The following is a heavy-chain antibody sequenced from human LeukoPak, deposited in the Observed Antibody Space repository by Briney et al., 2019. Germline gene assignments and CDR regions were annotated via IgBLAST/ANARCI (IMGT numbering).Heavy chain of an antibody. CDR2: ISWNSGSI. V-gene: IGHV3-9*01. CDR3: AKDGRRYCSSTSCDYFDY. CDR1: GFTFDDYA. Sequence: PGRSLRLSCAASGFTFDDYAMHWVRQAPGKGLEWVLGISWNSGSIGYADSVKGRFTISRDNAKNSLYLQMNSLRAEDTALYYCAKDGRRYCSSTSCDYFDYWGQGTLVTVSS. J-gene: IGHJ4*02. D-gene: IGHD2-2*01.